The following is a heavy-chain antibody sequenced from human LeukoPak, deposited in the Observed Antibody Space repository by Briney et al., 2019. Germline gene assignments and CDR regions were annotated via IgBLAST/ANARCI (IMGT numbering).Heavy chain of an antibody. J-gene: IGHJ1*01. D-gene: IGHD3-9*01. CDR3: AKDRAYYDILTGYYTGYFQH. CDR2: ISGSGGST. Sequence: GGSLRLSCAASGFTFSSYAMSWVRQAPGKGLEWASAISGSGGSTYYADSVKGRFTISRDNSKNTLYLQMNSLRAEDTAVYYCAKDRAYYDILTGYYTGYFQHWGQGTLVTVSS. V-gene: IGHV3-23*01. CDR1: GFTFSSYA.